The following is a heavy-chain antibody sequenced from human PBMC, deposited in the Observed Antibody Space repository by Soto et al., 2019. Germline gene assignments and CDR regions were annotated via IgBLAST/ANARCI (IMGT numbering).Heavy chain of an antibody. J-gene: IGHJ4*02. Sequence: SETLSLTCTVSGGSISSYYWSWIRQPPGKGLEWIGYIYYSGSTNYNPSLKSRVTISVDTSKNQFSLKLSSVTAADTAVYYCARETPGLGRGQDYRAVAGLVFDYWGQGTLVTVSS. D-gene: IGHD6-19*01. CDR1: GGSISSYY. CDR3: ARETPGLGRGQDYRAVAGLVFDY. V-gene: IGHV4-59*01. CDR2: IYYSGST.